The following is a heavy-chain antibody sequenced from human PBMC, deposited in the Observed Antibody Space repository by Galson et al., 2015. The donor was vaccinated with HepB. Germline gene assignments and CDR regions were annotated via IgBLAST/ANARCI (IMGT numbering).Heavy chain of an antibody. V-gene: IGHV3-33*08. CDR3: ARRYYSYGTYDAFDI. J-gene: IGHJ3*02. CDR2: IWYDGSNK. Sequence: SLRLSCAASGFTFSSYGMHWVRQAPGKGLEWVAVIWYDGSNKYYADSVKGRFTISRDNSKNTLYLQMNSLRAEDTAVYYCARRYYSYGTYDAFDIWGQGTMVTVSS. CDR1: GFTFSSYG. D-gene: IGHD5-18*01.